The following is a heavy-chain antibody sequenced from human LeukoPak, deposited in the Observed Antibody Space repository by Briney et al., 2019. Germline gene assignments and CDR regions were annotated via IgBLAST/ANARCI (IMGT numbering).Heavy chain of an antibody. D-gene: IGHD5-12*01. J-gene: IGHJ5*02. Sequence: GGSLRLSCAASGFTFSSYSMNWVRQAPGKGLEWVSSISSSSSYIYCADSVKGRFTISRDNAKNSLYLQMNSLRAEDTAVYYCARALQVATKYNWFDPWGQGTLVTVSS. CDR2: ISSSSSYI. CDR3: ARALQVATKYNWFDP. CDR1: GFTFSSYS. V-gene: IGHV3-21*01.